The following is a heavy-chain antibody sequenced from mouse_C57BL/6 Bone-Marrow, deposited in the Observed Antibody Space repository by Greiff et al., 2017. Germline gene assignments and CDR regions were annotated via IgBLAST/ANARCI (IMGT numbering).Heavy chain of an antibody. V-gene: IGHV14-3*01. CDR3: ARGRRRWYFDV. CDR2: IDPANGNT. Sequence: VQLQQSVAELVRPGASVKLSCTASGFNIKNTYMHWVKQRPEQGLEWIGRIDPANGNTKSAPTFQGQATITEDTSSNTAYLQLSSLTSENTAIYYCARGRRRWYFDVWGTGTTVTVSS. J-gene: IGHJ1*03. CDR1: GFNIKNTY.